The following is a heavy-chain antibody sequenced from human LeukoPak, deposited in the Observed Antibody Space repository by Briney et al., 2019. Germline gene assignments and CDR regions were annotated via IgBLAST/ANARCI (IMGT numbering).Heavy chain of an antibody. J-gene: IGHJ3*02. V-gene: IGHV4-39*01. CDR1: VGSISSSTYY. CDR2: IYYSGST. CDR3: ARLPAATDI. Sequence: SETLSLTCTVSVGSISSSTYYWGWIRQPPGEGLEWIASIYYSGSTYYNPTLKSRVTISVDTSKNQFSLKVSSVTAADTAVYYCARLPAATDIWGQGTMVTVSS.